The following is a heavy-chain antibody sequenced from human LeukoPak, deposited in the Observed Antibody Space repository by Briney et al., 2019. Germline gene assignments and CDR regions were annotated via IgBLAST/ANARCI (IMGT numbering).Heavy chain of an antibody. CDR2: IVVGSGNT. J-gene: IGHJ4*02. V-gene: IGHV1-58*01. CDR3: AADYDILTGYRANFDY. Sequence: SVKVSCKASGFTFTSPAVQWVRQARGQRLEWIGWIVVGSGNTNYAQKFQERVTITRDMSTSTAYMELSSLRSEDTAVYYCAADYDILTGYRANFDYWGQGTLVTVSS. CDR1: GFTFTSPA. D-gene: IGHD3-9*01.